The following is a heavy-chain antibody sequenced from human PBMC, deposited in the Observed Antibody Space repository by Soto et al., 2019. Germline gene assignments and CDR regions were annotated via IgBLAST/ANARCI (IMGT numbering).Heavy chain of an antibody. CDR3: TREGDYPSTPYYYFYAMDV. CDR2: MRAKAFGGTT. J-gene: IGHJ6*01. CDR1: GFTFRDYA. Sequence: GGSLRLSCKGSGFTFRDYAISWVRQAPGKGLQWVGFMRAKAFGGTTEYATFVKGRFTISRDDSKSVAYLQMNSLETEDTAVYYCTREGDYPSTPYYYFYAMDVWGQGTTVTVYS. V-gene: IGHV3-49*04. D-gene: IGHD3-16*01.